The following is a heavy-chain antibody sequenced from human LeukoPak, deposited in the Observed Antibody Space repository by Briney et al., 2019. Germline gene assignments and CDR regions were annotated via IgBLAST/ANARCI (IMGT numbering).Heavy chain of an antibody. CDR1: GGSFSGYY. Sequence: PSETLSLKCAVYGGSFSGYYWSWIRQTPGKGLEWIGEIDQSGSTNYNPSLKDRVIISVDTSKNQFSLKVNSVTAADAAVYYYAKLYGSGRSDWCFDLWGRGTPVTVLS. V-gene: IGHV4-34*01. CDR3: AKLYGSGRSDWCFDL. J-gene: IGHJ2*01. CDR2: IDQSGST. D-gene: IGHD3-10*01.